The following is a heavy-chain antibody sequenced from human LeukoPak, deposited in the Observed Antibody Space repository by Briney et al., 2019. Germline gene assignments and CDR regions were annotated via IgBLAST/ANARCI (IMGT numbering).Heavy chain of an antibody. D-gene: IGHD1-26*01. CDR2: IYYSGST. CDR3: ARSEWELLSVDY. V-gene: IGHV4-59*01. CDR1: GSSISSYY. J-gene: IGHJ4*02. Sequence: PSETLSLTCTVSGSSISSYYWSWIRQPPGKGLEWIGYIYYSGSTNYNPSLKSRVTISVDTSKNQFSLKLSSVTAADTAVYYCARSEWELLSVDYWGQGTLVTVSS.